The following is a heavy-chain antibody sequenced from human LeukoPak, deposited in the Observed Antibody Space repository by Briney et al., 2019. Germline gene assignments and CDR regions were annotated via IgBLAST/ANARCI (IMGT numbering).Heavy chain of an antibody. V-gene: IGHV4-39*01. CDR3: ARHGPVSGYLSPFDL. CDR2: IYSTGTT. D-gene: IGHD3-22*01. CDR1: GGSISRSAYY. J-gene: IGHJ2*01. Sequence: SETLSLTCTVSGGSISRSAYYWGWIRQPPGKGLVWIGTIYSTGTTYYSPSLKSRVTISVDTSKNHLSLKLRSATAADTAVYYCARHGPVSGYLSPFDLWGRVTLVTVSS.